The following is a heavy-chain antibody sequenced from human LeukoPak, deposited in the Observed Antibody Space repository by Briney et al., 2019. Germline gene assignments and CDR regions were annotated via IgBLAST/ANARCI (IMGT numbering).Heavy chain of an antibody. CDR2: VIRDGSFT. D-gene: IGHD5-24*01. Sequence: GGSLRLSCAASGFTFRSYWMHWVRQAPGKGLEWVSRVIRDGSFTNYADSVKGRFTISRDNAKNTLYLQMSSLRAEDTAVYFCVRDGDDFNFDYWGQGSPVTVSS. CDR1: GFTFRSYW. V-gene: IGHV3-74*01. CDR3: VRDGDDFNFDY. J-gene: IGHJ4*02.